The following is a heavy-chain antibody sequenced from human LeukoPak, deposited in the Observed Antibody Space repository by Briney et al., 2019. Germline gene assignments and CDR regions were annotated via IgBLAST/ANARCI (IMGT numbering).Heavy chain of an antibody. CDR2: IYYSGST. CDR3: ARSMYGGNSLFDY. J-gene: IGHJ4*02. Sequence: SETLSLTCTVSGGSISSYYWSWIRQPPGKGLEWIGYIYYSGSTNYNPFLKSRVTISVDTSKNQFSLKLSSVTAADTAVYYCARSMYGGNSLFDYWGQGTLVTVSS. V-gene: IGHV4-59*01. CDR1: GGSISSYY. D-gene: IGHD4-23*01.